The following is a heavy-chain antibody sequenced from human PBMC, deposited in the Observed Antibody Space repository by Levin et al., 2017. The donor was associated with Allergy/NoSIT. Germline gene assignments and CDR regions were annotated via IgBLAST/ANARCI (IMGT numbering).Heavy chain of an antibody. J-gene: IGHJ4*02. D-gene: IGHD3-22*01. V-gene: IGHV4-39*01. CDR2: IYYSGST. Sequence: SETLSLTCTVSGGSISSSSYYWGWIRQPPGKGLEWIGSIYYSGSTYYNPSLKSRVTISVDTSKNQFSLKLSSVTAADTAVYYCARQGGGVGVYYYDSSGYGASFDYWGQGTLVTVSS. CDR3: ARQGGGVGVYYYDSSGYGASFDY. CDR1: GGSISSSSYY.